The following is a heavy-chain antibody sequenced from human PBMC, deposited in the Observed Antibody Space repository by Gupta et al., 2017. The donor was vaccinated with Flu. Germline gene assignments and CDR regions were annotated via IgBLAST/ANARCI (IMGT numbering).Heavy chain of an antibody. J-gene: IGHJ6*02. CDR3: AKLTESDDVRWGMAV. D-gene: IGHD7-27*01. V-gene: IGHV4-34*01. CDR1: GGSFSGYY. Sequence: QVQLQQWGAGLLKPSETLSLTCAVYGGSFSGYYWSWIRQPPGKGLEWIGEINHSGSTKYNRARKSRVTISVDKAKNKASLKLRSVAAAVTAVYYCAKLTESDDVRWGMAVGRQGTTVTVYS. CDR2: INHSGST.